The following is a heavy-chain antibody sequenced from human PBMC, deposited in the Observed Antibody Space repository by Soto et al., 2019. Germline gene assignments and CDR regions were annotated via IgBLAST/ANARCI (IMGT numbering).Heavy chain of an antibody. CDR3: ANDRYSCSWNNYYYSSGMDA. V-gene: IGHV3-64D*06. CDR1: GFTFSSYA. Sequence: GGSLRLSCSASGFTFSSYAMHWVRQAPGKGLEYVSAISSNGGSTYYADSVKGRFTISRDNSKNTLYLQLSSLRAEATAVYYCANDRYSCSWNNYYYSSGMDAWGHGHKLTGS. CDR2: ISSNGGST. J-gene: IGHJ6*02. D-gene: IGHD6-13*01.